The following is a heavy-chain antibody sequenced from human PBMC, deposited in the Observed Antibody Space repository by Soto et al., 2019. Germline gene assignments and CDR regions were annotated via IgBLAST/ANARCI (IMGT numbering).Heavy chain of an antibody. J-gene: IGHJ5*02. V-gene: IGHV4-39*07. Sequence: PSETLSLTCTVSGGSISSSSYYWGWIRQPPGKGLEWIGSIYYSGSTYYNPSLKSRVTISVDTSKNQFSLKLSSVTAADTAVYYCARAGEVVAATFWFDPWRQGTLVTVSS. CDR2: IYYSGST. CDR1: GGSISSSSYY. CDR3: ARAGEVVAATFWFDP. D-gene: IGHD2-15*01.